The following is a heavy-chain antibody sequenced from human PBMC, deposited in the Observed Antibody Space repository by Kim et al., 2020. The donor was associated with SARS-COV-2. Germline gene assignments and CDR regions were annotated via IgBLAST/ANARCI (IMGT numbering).Heavy chain of an antibody. V-gene: IGHV1-24*01. CDR3: ATEGVGATPGDSWFDP. Sequence: KFQGRVTMTEDTSTDTAYMELSSLRSEDTAVYYCATEGVGATPGDSWFDPWGQGTLVTVSS. J-gene: IGHJ5*02. D-gene: IGHD1-26*01.